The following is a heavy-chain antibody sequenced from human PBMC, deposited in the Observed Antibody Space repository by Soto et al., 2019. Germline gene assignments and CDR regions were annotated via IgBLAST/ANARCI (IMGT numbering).Heavy chain of an antibody. Sequence: EVQLVESGGGLVQPGGSLKLSCAASGFTFSDSAMHWVRQASGEGLEWLGRIRSKGNNYATEYGASLKGRFTISRDHXKKTTYLQMSNLNTEDTAVYYCVRYSRTLGWFFDLWGRGTLVTVSS. CDR3: VRYSRTLGWFFDL. CDR2: IRSKGNNYAT. J-gene: IGHJ2*01. V-gene: IGHV3-73*02. D-gene: IGHD2-21*01. CDR1: GFTFSDSA.